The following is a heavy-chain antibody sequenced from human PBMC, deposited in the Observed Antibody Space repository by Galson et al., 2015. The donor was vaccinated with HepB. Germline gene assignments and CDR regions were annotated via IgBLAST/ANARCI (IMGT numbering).Heavy chain of an antibody. CDR3: TRDSMFYYYDSSGPYYYYGMDV. CDR1: GFTFGDYA. D-gene: IGHD3-22*01. V-gene: IGHV3-49*04. J-gene: IGHJ6*02. Sequence: SLRLSCAASGFTFGDYAMSWVRQAPGKGLEWVGFIRSKAYGGTAEYAASVKGRFTISRDDSKSIAYLQMNSLKTEDTAVYYCTRDSMFYYYDSSGPYYYYGMDVWGQGTTVTVSS. CDR2: IRSKAYGGTA.